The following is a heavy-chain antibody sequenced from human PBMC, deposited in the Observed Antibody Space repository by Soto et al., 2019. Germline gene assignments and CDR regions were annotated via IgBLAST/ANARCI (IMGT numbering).Heavy chain of an antibody. CDR2: IIPIFGTA. CDR3: ASVRVPALHY. V-gene: IGHV1-69*06. Sequence: VSAVKVSCKSSGGTFSSYAISWVRQAPGQGLEWMGGIIPIFGTANYAQKFQGRVTITADKSTSTAYMELSSLRSEDTAGYYCASVRVPALHYCGQGTWVTV. CDR1: GGTFSSYA. J-gene: IGHJ4*02. D-gene: IGHD3-10*01.